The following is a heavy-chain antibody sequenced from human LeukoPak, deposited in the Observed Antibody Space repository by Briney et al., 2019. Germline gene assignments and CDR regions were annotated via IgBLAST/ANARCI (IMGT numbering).Heavy chain of an antibody. CDR3: ARDSGGNSDH. CDR2: ITSDGSTT. Sequence: GGSLRLSCAASGFTFSNYWMHWVRQAPGKGLVWVSRITSDGSTTTYADSVKGRFTLSRDNAKNTLYLQMHSLRAEDTAVYYCARDSGGNSDHWGQGTLVTVSS. V-gene: IGHV3-74*01. J-gene: IGHJ4*02. CDR1: GFTFSNYW. D-gene: IGHD4-23*01.